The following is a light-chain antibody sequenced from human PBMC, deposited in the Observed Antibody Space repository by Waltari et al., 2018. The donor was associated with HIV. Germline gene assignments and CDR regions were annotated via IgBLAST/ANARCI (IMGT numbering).Light chain of an antibody. CDR3: YSTDTTGYERV. V-gene: IGLV3-10*01. J-gene: IGLJ3*02. CDR1: PLPKRN. CDR2: DDN. Sequence: YELRQPPSVSVSPGQTATITSYGAPLPKRNAYWYQQKSGQAPLLVIYDDNKRPSGIPDRFSGSTSGTIATLTVSRAQVEDEGDYYCYSTDTTGYERVFGGGTKLTVL.